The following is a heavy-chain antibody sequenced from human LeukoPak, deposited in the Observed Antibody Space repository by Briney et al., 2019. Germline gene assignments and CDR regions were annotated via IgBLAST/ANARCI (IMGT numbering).Heavy chain of an antibody. D-gene: IGHD4-11*01. CDR2: IYTTGIT. J-gene: IGHJ4*02. CDR3: ARDLTRAYFDY. V-gene: IGHV4-4*07. Sequence: SETLSLTCTVSGVSISTYYWSWIRQPAGKGLEWIGRIYTTGITNYNPSLKSRVTMSVDTSKNQFSLKLSSVSAADTAVYYCARDLTRAYFDYWGQGTLVTVSS. CDR1: GVSISTYY.